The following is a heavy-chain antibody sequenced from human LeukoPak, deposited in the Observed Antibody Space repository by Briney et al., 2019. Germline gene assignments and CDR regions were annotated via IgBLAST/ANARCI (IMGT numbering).Heavy chain of an antibody. CDR2: LYSDGNT. D-gene: IGHD1-14*01. CDR3: ARGVEPLAANTLAY. J-gene: IGHJ4*02. V-gene: IGHV3-53*01. CDR1: GFTVITND. Sequence: GGSLRLSCAASGFTVITNDMTWVRQAPGKGLEWVSALYSDGNTKYADSVQGQFTISRDNSKNTLYLEMNSLSPDDTAVYYCARGVEPLAANTLAYWGQGTLVTVSS.